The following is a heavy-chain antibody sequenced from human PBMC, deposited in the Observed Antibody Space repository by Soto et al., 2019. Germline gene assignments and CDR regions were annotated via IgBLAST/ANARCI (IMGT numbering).Heavy chain of an antibody. D-gene: IGHD3-10*01. J-gene: IGHJ4*02. CDR2: IIPIFGTA. V-gene: IGHV1-69*13. CDR3: ASRYYYGSGSPDDVDY. Sequence: SVKVSCKASGGTFSSYTISWVRQAPGQGLEWMGGIIPIFGTANYAQKFQGRVTITADESTSTAYMELSSLRSEDTAVYYCASRYYYGSGSPDDVDYWGQGTLVTVSS. CDR1: GGTFSSYT.